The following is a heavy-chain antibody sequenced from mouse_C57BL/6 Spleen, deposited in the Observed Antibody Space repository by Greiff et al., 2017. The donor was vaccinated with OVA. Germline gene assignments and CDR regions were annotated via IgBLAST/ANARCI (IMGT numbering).Heavy chain of an antibody. CDR2: IWRGGST. CDR3: ARYGSSYDYAMDY. D-gene: IGHD1-1*01. Sequence: VKLMESGPGLVQPSPSLSITCTASGFSLTSYGVHWVRQSPGKGLEWLGVIWRGGSTDYNAAFMSRLSITKDNSKSQVFFKMNSLQADDTAICYCARYGSSYDYAMDYWGQGTSVTVSS. V-gene: IGHV2-5*01. CDR1: GFSLTSYG. J-gene: IGHJ4*01.